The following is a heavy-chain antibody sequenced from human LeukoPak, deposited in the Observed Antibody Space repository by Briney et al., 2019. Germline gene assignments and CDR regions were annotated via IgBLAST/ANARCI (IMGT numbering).Heavy chain of an antibody. J-gene: IGHJ5*02. V-gene: IGHV5-51*01. Sequence: GESLKISCKGSGYSFTSYWIGWVRQMPGKGLEWMGIIYPGDSDTRYSPSFQGQVTISADKSISTAYLQWSSLKASDTAMYYCARAYSEIAARANWFDPWGQGTLVTVSS. CDR2: IYPGDSDT. CDR1: GYSFTSYW. D-gene: IGHD6-6*01. CDR3: ARAYSEIAARANWFDP.